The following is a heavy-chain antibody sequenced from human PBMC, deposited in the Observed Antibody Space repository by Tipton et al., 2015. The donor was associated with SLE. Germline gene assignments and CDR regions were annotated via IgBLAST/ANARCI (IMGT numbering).Heavy chain of an antibody. D-gene: IGHD3-16*02. CDR2: INHSGST. CDR1: GGSFSDYS. Sequence: TLSLTCAVHGGSFSDYSWSWIRQPPGKGLEWIGEINHSGSTNYNPSLKSRVTISVDTSKNQFSLKLSSVTAADTAVYYCARTQYTFGGVIAPFDYWGQGTLVIVSS. J-gene: IGHJ4*02. V-gene: IGHV4-34*01. CDR3: ARTQYTFGGVIAPFDY.